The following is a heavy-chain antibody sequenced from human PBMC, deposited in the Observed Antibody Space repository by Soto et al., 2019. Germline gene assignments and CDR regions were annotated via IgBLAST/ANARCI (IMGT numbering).Heavy chain of an antibody. CDR1: GFTFSSYA. V-gene: IGHV3-23*01. Sequence: EVQLLESGGGLVQPGGSLRLSCAASGFTFSSYAMSWVRQAPGKGLEWVSAISGSGGSTYYADSVKGRFTISRDNSKNTLYLQMNSLRAEDTAVYYCAKDVHYGDYVNRDALDIWGQGTMVTVSS. D-gene: IGHD4-17*01. CDR3: AKDVHYGDYVNRDALDI. J-gene: IGHJ3*02. CDR2: ISGSGGST.